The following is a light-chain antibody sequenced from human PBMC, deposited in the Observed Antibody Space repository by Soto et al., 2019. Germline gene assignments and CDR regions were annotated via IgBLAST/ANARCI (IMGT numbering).Light chain of an antibody. CDR2: QAS. CDR3: QQYNSWPLT. V-gene: IGKV1-5*03. CDR1: QSISSW. Sequence: DIQMTQSPSTLSASVGDRVTITCRASQSISSWLAWYQQKPGKAPNLLSYQASSLESGVPSRFSGSGSGTEFTLTISCLQPDDFATYFCQQYNSWPLTFGGGTKVEI. J-gene: IGKJ4*01.